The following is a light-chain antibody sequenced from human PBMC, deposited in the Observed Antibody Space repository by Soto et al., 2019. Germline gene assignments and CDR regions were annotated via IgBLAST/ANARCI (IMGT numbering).Light chain of an antibody. CDR1: ETIASY. V-gene: IGKV1-39*01. CDR2: AAS. CDR3: QQTYNPPRT. J-gene: IGKJ1*01. Sequence: DIQMTQSPSSLSASVGDRVTITCRASETIASYLNWYQQRPGKAPKLLIYAASSLQSGVPSRFGGSGSGTDFTLTITSLQPEEFATYYCQQTYNPPRTFGQGTRL.